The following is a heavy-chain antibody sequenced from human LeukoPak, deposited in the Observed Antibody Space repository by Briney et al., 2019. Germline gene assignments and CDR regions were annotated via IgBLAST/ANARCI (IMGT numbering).Heavy chain of an antibody. Sequence: GGSLRLSCAASGLTFSNAWMSWVRQAPGKGPEWVGRIKRESDGGTTDYAAPVKGRFTISRDDSKNTLYLQMNSLKSEDTAVYYCTTELDVRPNHYWGQGTLVTVSS. D-gene: IGHD1-14*01. CDR3: TTELDVRPNHY. CDR1: GLTFSNAW. CDR2: IKRESDGGTT. J-gene: IGHJ4*02. V-gene: IGHV3-15*01.